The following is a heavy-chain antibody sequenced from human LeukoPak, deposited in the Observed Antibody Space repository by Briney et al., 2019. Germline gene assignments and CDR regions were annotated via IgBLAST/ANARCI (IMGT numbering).Heavy chain of an antibody. CDR1: GFTFSGYY. D-gene: IGHD3-10*02. CDR3: ARGGASPMFDFDW. J-gene: IGHJ4*02. Sequence: ASVKVSCKASGFTFSGYYMYWLRQAPGQGLECMGWINPNSGGTGYAQKFQGRVTMTSDTSISTVYMELSGLTSDDTAVYYCARGGASPMFDFDWWGKGTLVTVSS. CDR2: INPNSGGT. V-gene: IGHV1-2*02.